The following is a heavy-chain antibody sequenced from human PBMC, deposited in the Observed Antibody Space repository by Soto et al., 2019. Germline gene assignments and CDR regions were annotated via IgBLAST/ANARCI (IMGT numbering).Heavy chain of an antibody. J-gene: IGHJ4*02. CDR1: GFTVSRSY. CDR2: IYTPGTT. V-gene: IGHV3-53*02. Sequence: EVQVVETGGGLIQPGGSLRLSCAASGFTVSRSYMSWVRQAPGKGLEWVSTIYTPGTTYYADSVKGRFTISRDNSKNTLYLQMNSLRGEDTAVYYCARGLVGSTTAFDNWGQGTLVTVSS. CDR3: ARGLVGSTTAFDN. D-gene: IGHD3-22*01.